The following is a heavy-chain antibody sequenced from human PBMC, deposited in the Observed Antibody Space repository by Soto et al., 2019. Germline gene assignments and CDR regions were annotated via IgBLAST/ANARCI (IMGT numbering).Heavy chain of an antibody. D-gene: IGHD2-15*01. CDR1: GFSLSTTGEG. Sequence: QITLKESGPTLVKPTQTLTLTCTFSGFSLSTTGEGVGWIRQPPGKALEWLAVIYWNDDKSYSPSLKSRLTISKDTSKQHVVLTMMNIAPVDPGTYYCAQVDEVVALFAYLGQGTLVTVSS. CDR3: AQVDEVVALFAY. J-gene: IGHJ4*02. CDR2: IYWNDDK. V-gene: IGHV2-5*01.